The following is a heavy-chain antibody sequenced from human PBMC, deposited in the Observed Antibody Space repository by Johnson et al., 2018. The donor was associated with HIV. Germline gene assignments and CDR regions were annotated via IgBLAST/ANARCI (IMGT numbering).Heavy chain of an antibody. J-gene: IGHJ3*02. CDR1: GFTVSSNY. CDR2: ISGSGGST. V-gene: IGHV3-23*04. CDR3: TTGLYWNDAFDI. D-gene: IGHD1-1*01. Sequence: VQLVESGGGLVKPGGSLRLSCAASGFTVSSNYMSWVRQAPGKGLEWVSGISGSGGSTYYADSVKGRFTISRDSSKNTLYLQMSSLKTEDTAVYYCTTGLYWNDAFDIWGQGTMVTVSS.